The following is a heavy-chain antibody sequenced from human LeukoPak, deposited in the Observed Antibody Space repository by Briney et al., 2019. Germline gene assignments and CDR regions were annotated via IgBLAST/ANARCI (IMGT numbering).Heavy chain of an antibody. CDR3: ASLGYSSSWYGGMDV. Sequence: GASVKVSCKASGYTFTSYGINWVRQATGQGLEWMGWMNPNSGNTGYAQKFQGRVTMTRNTSISTAYMELSSLRSEDTAVYYCASLGYSSSWYGGMDVWGQGTTVTVSS. J-gene: IGHJ6*02. V-gene: IGHV1-8*02. CDR2: MNPNSGNT. CDR1: GYTFTSYG. D-gene: IGHD6-13*01.